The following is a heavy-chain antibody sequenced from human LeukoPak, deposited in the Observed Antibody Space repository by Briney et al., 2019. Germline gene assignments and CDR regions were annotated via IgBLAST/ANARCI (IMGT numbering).Heavy chain of an antibody. V-gene: IGHV3-66*01. J-gene: IGHJ4*02. CDR1: GFTVSSNY. Sequence: GGSLRLSCAASGFTVSSNYMSWVRQAPGKGLEWVSVIYSGGSTYYADSVKGRFTISRDNSKNTLYLQMNSLSAEDTAVYYCARDAFWGSEQQPREYWGQGTLVTVSS. D-gene: IGHD1/OR15-1a*01. CDR3: ARDAFWGSEQQPREY. CDR2: IYSGGST.